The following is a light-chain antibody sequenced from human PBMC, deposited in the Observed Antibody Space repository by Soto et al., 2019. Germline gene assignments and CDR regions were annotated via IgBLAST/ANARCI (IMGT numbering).Light chain of an antibody. CDR1: SSDVGGYKY. CDR3: SSFTSSRTLYV. J-gene: IGLJ1*01. V-gene: IGLV2-14*01. CDR2: DVS. Sequence: QSALTQPASVSGSPGKSITISCTGTSSDVGGYKYVSWYQQHPGKAPKLMIYDVSNRPSGVSYRFSGSKSGNTASLTISGLQAEVEADYYCSSFTSSRTLYVFGTGTKLTVL.